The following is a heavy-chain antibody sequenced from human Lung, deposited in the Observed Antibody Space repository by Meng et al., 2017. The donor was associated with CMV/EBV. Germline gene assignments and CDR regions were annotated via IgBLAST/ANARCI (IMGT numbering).Heavy chain of an antibody. CDR1: GFTFNGYN. Sequence: ESLKISXAASGFTFNGYNMNWVRQAPGKGLEWVASISTSSTYIFYADSVKGRFTVSRDKANSALYLQMDSLRAEDTAVYYCARALYDFWSGIGYWGQGVLVTVSS. J-gene: IGHJ4*02. D-gene: IGHD3-3*01. CDR2: ISTSSTYI. V-gene: IGHV3-21*01. CDR3: ARALYDFWSGIGY.